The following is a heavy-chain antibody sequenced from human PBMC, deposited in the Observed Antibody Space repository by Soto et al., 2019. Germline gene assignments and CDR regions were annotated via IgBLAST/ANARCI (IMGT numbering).Heavy chain of an antibody. CDR2: IKSKTDGGTT. D-gene: IGHD6-6*01. J-gene: IGHJ6*02. Sequence: EVQLVESGGGLVKPGGSLRLSCAASGFTFSNAWMNWVRQAPGKGLEWVGRIKSKTDGGTTDYAAPVKGRFTISRDDSKNTLYLQMNSLKTEDTAVYYCTTSIAEVPGDYYGMDVWGQGTTVTVSS. CDR3: TTSIAEVPGDYYGMDV. CDR1: GFTFSNAW. V-gene: IGHV3-15*07.